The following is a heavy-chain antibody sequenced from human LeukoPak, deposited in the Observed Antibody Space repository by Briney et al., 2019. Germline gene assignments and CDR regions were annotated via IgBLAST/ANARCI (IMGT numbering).Heavy chain of an antibody. CDR1: GGSISSYY. CDR3: ARDRTSGYDWEN. V-gene: IGHV4-59*01. D-gene: IGHD5-12*01. CDR2: IYYSGST. J-gene: IGHJ4*02. Sequence: SETLSLTCTVSGGSISSYYWSWIRQPPGKGLEWIGYIYYSGSTNYNPSLKSRVTISVDTSKNQFSLKLSSVTAADTAVYYCARDRTSGYDWENWGQGTLVTVSS.